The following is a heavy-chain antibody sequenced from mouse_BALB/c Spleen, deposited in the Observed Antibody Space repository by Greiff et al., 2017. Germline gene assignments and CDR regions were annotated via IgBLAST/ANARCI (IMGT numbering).Heavy chain of an antibody. V-gene: IGHV14-3*02. Sequence: VQLQQSGAELVKPGASVKLSCTASGFNIKDTYMHWVKQRPEQGLEWIGRIDPANGNTKYDPKFQGKATITADTSSNTAYLQLSSLTSEDTAVYYCSFYYGYDAGYYYAMDYWGQGTSVTVSS. CDR1: GFNIKDTY. J-gene: IGHJ4*01. CDR2: IDPANGNT. D-gene: IGHD2-2*01. CDR3: SFYYGYDAGYYYAMDY.